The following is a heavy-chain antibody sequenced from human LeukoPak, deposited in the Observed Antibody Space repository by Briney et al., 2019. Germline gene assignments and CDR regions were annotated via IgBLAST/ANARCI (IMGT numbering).Heavy chain of an antibody. J-gene: IGHJ5*02. CDR3: ARVYSSSSNWFDP. CDR2: IYYSGST. CDR1: GGSISSGGYY. Sequence: PQTLSLTCTVSGGSISSGGYYWSWIRQHPGKGLEWIGYIYYSGSTYYNPSLKSRVTISVDTSKNQFSLKLSSVTAADTAVYYCARVYSSSSNWFDPWGQGTLVTVSS. V-gene: IGHV4-31*03. D-gene: IGHD6-13*01.